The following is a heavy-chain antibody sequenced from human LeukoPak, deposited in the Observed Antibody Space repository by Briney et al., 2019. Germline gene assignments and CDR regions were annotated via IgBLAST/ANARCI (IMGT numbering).Heavy chain of an antibody. Sequence: GGSLRLSCAASGFTFSNYWMSWVRQAPGKGLEWLTNIKQDGSEKCYVDSVKGRFTISRDNAKNSLYLQMNSLRAEDTAVYYCASQKNGASDYWGQGTLVTVSS. D-gene: IGHD1-1*01. J-gene: IGHJ4*01. CDR3: ASQKNGASDY. CDR2: IKQDGSEK. V-gene: IGHV3-7*05. CDR1: GFTFSNYW.